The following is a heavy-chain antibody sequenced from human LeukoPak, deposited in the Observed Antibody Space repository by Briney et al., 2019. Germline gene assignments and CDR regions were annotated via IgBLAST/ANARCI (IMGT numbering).Heavy chain of an antibody. Sequence: PGGSLRLSCAASGFTLSSNYMSWVRQAPGKGLEWVSVLYSGGSTYYADSVKGRFTISRDNSKNTLYLQINSLRAEDTAVYYCARDGFLEWSAPYYYYGMDVWGQGTTVTVPS. V-gene: IGHV3-53*01. CDR2: LYSGGST. J-gene: IGHJ6*02. CDR1: GFTLSSNY. D-gene: IGHD3-3*01. CDR3: ARDGFLEWSAPYYYYGMDV.